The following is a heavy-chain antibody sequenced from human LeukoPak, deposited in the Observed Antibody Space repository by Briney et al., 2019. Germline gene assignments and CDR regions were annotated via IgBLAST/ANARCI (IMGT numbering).Heavy chain of an antibody. CDR2: INPNSGGT. V-gene: IGHV1-2*06. CDR1: GYTFTGYY. D-gene: IGHD6-19*01. J-gene: IGHJ4*02. CDR3: ARDLSSSGWSRYYFDY. Sequence: ASVKVSCKASGYTFTGYYMHWVRQAPGQGLEWMGRINPNSGGTNYAQKFQGRVTMTRDTSISTAYMELSKLRSDDTAVYYCARDLSSSGWSRYYFDYWGQGTLVTVSS.